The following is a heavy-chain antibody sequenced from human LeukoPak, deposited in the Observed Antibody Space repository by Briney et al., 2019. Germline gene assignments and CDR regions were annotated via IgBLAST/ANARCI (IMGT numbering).Heavy chain of an antibody. CDR3: ARRARASYFDY. CDR2: IYYSGST. V-gene: IGHV4-61*01. Sequence: SETLSLTCKVSGDSLSSSTCNWSWIRQPPGKGLEWIGYIYYSGSTNYNPSLKSRVTISVDTSKNQFSLKLSSVTAADTAVYYCARRARASYFDYWGQGTLVTVSS. CDR1: GDSLSSSTCN. J-gene: IGHJ4*02.